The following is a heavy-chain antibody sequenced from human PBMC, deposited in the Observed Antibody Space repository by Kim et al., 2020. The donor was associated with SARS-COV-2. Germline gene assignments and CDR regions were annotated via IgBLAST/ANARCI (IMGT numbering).Heavy chain of an antibody. CDR3: ARPMTTVTVGYYYYVMDV. D-gene: IGHD4-17*01. CDR2: ISYDGSNK. CDR1: GFTFSSYA. Sequence: GGSLRLSCAASGFTFSSYAMHWVRQAPGKGLEWVAVISYDGSNKYYADSVKGRFTISRDNSKNTLYLQMNSLRAEDTAVYYCARPMTTVTVGYYYYVMDV. J-gene: IGHJ6*01. V-gene: IGHV3-30*04.